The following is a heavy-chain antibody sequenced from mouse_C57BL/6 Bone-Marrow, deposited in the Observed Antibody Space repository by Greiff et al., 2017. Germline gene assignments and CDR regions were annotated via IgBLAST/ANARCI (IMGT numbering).Heavy chain of an antibody. CDR2: ISNGGGST. CDR3: ARPITTGVAYYAVEY. CDR1: GFTFSDYY. V-gene: IGHV5-12*01. D-gene: IGHD1-1*01. Sequence: EVKLVESGGGLVQPGGSLKLSCAASGFTFSDYYMYWVRQTPEKRLEWVAYISNGGGSTYYPDTVKGRFTISRDNAKNTLYLQMSRLKSEDTAMYYCARPITTGVAYYAVEYWGQGTSVTVSS. J-gene: IGHJ4*01.